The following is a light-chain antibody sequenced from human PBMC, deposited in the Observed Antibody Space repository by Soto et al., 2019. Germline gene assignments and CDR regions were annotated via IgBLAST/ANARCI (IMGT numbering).Light chain of an antibody. Sequence: EIILTQSPATLSVSQGERATLSCRASQSINNNLAWYQHKPGQAPRLLIYGASTRATGIPARFSGSGSGTEFTLTISSLQSEDFALYYCQQYKNWPITFGQGTRLEIQ. V-gene: IGKV3-15*01. CDR1: QSINNN. J-gene: IGKJ5*01. CDR2: GAS. CDR3: QQYKNWPIT.